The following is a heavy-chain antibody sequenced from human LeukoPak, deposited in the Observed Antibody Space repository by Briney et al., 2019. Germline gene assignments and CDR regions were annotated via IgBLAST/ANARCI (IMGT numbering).Heavy chain of an antibody. CDR2: ISSSSSNI. Sequence: GGSLRLSCAASGFTFSSYSMNWVRQAPGKGLEWVSYISSSSSNIYYADSVKGRFTISRDNAKNSLYLQMNSLRAEDTAVYYCARDVCYSEYYFDYWGQGTLVTVSS. J-gene: IGHJ4*02. D-gene: IGHD2-21*02. CDR1: GFTFSSYS. CDR3: ARDVCYSEYYFDY. V-gene: IGHV3-21*01.